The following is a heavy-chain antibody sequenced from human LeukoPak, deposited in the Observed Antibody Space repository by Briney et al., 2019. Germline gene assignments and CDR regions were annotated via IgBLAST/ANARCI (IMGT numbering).Heavy chain of an antibody. J-gene: IGHJ4*02. CDR1: GYTFTSYD. D-gene: IGHD3-9*01. V-gene: IGHV1-8*03. Sequence: ASVKVSCKASGYTFTSYDINWVRQATGQGLEWMGWMNPNSGNTGYAQKFQGRVTITRNTSISTAYMELSSLRSEDTAVYYCARDLNPRYFDWLCKRCPDYWGQGTLVTVSS. CDR3: ARDLNPRYFDWLCKRCPDY. CDR2: MNPNSGNT.